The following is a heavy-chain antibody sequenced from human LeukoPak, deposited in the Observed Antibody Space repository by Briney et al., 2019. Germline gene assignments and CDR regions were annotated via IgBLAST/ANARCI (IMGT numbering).Heavy chain of an antibody. J-gene: IGHJ6*03. CDR3: AREARGVADMDV. CDR1: GFTLSRSD. CDR2: ISPDGDT. V-gene: IGHV3-13*01. Sequence: GGSLRLSCAASGFTLSRSDMHWVRQATGKRLEWVSGISPDGDTYYGGSVEGRFTISRENVKNSLYLQMDRLRADDTAVYYCAREARGVADMDVWGKGTTVTVSS. D-gene: IGHD3-10*01.